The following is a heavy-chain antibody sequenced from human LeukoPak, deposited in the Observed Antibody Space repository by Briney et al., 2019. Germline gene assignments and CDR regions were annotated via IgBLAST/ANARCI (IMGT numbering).Heavy chain of an antibody. CDR1: GYTFTGYY. CDR3: ARPQYCGGDCYLFGY. V-gene: IGHV1-2*02. J-gene: IGHJ4*02. CDR2: INPNSGGT. Sequence: ASVKVSCKASGYTFTGYYMHWVRQAPGQGLEWMGWINPNSGGTNYAQKFQGRVTMTRDTSISTAYMELSRLRSDDTAVYYCARPQYCGGDCYLFGYWGQGTLVTVSS. D-gene: IGHD2-21*02.